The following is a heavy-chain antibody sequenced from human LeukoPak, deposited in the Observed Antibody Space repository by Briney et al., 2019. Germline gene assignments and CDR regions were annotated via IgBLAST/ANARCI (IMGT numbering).Heavy chain of an antibody. V-gene: IGHV4-4*02. J-gene: IGHJ4*02. CDR2: TYHSDYT. CDR1: GDSITSSHW. Sequence: SETLSLTCTVSGDSITSSHWWSWIRQSPGKGLEWIGNTYHSDYTNYNPSLKGRATISVDKSKNQLSLKVISVTAADTAMYYCAREHYYDSTAYLHWGQGTLVTVSS. CDR3: AREHYYDSTAYLH. D-gene: IGHD3-22*01.